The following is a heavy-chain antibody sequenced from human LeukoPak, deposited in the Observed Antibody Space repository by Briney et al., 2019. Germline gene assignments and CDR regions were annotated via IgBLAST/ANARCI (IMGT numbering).Heavy chain of an antibody. Sequence: ASVKVSCKASGYTFTDYYMHWVRQAPGQGLEWMGWINPNSDGTSYAQKFQGRVTMTRDTSINPVYMDLSRLRSDDTAVYYCARSPSGFLEWLLFHYWGQGTLVTVSS. D-gene: IGHD3-3*01. CDR3: ARSPSGFLEWLLFHY. CDR1: GYTFTDYY. J-gene: IGHJ4*02. CDR2: INPNSDGT. V-gene: IGHV1-2*02.